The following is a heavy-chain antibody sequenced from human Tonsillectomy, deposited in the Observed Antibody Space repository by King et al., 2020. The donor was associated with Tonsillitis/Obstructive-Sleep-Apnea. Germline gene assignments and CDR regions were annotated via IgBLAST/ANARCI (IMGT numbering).Heavy chain of an antibody. D-gene: IGHD3-9*01. V-gene: IGHV4-34*01. CDR3: ARGDILTGYYASTDFDY. Sequence: VQLQQWGAGLLKPSETLSLTCTVYGGSFIDYYWSWIRQPPGKGLEWIGEINPSGRTNYNPSLTSRVTMLVDTSKNQFSLKLNSVTAADTAVYYCARGDILTGYYASTDFDYWGQGTLVTVSS. J-gene: IGHJ4*02. CDR1: GGSFIDYY. CDR2: INPSGRT.